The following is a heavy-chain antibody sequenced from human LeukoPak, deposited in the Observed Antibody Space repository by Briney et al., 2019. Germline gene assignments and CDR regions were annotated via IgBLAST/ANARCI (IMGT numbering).Heavy chain of an antibody. CDR2: INHSGGT. V-gene: IGHV4-34*01. J-gene: IGHJ3*02. CDR3: ARDDYGDLVNAFDI. Sequence: PSETLSLICAVYGGPFNGYYWRWIRQPPGKGLEGIGEINHSGGTNYNPSLKSRVTISLDTSKNHFSLKLTSVTAADTAVYYCARDDYGDLVNAFDIWGQGTMVTVSS. D-gene: IGHD4-17*01. CDR1: GGPFNGYY.